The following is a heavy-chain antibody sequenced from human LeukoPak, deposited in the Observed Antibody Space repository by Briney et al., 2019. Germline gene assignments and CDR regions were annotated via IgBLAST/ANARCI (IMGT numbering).Heavy chain of an antibody. CDR3: ARGASRGSLYWFFDL. Sequence: PSETLSLTCTVSGGSIGKFYWHWIRQPPGKRLEWIGYVDYTGTTNYNPSLQSRVTISVDTSMSRLSLNLRSISAADTAVYFCARGASRGSLYWFFDLWGRGTLLTVSS. J-gene: IGHJ2*01. D-gene: IGHD2-2*01. CDR1: GGSIGKFY. CDR2: VDYTGTT. V-gene: IGHV4-59*01.